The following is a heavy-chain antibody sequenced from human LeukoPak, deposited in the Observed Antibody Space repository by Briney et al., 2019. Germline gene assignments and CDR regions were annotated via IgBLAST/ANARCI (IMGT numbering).Heavy chain of an antibody. Sequence: SETLSLTCTVSGGSISSYYWSWIRQPPGKRLEWIGYIHYSGSTKYNPSLKGRVSISIDTPKNQFSLRLSPVSAAEGAVYYCAGRVAGPNWFDSWGQGTQITVSS. CDR1: GGSISSYY. CDR3: AGRVAGPNWFDS. V-gene: IGHV4-59*08. D-gene: IGHD6-19*01. J-gene: IGHJ5*01. CDR2: IHYSGST.